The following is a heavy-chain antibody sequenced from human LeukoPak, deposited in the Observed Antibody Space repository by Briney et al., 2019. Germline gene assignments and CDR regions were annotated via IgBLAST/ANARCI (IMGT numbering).Heavy chain of an antibody. CDR2: ISSSGSNT. CDR1: GFIFSSYE. D-gene: IGHD1-26*01. V-gene: IGHV3-48*03. J-gene: IGHJ6*02. CDR3: ARGGSYFLYGLVV. Sequence: GGSLILSCAASGFIFSSYEMNWVRQAPGKGLEWVSYISSSGSNTYYVDSVKGRFTISRDNAKNSLYLQLNSLRAEDTAVYYCARGGSYFLYGLVVWGQGTTVTVSS.